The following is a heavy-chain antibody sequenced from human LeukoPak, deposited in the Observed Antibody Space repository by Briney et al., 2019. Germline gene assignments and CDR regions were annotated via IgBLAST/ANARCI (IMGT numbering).Heavy chain of an antibody. CDR1: GYTFTGYY. CDR3: ARLRERITIFGVVEN. D-gene: IGHD3-3*01. V-gene: IGHV1-2*02. J-gene: IGHJ4*02. Sequence: ASVKVSCKASGYTFTGYYMHWVRQAPGQGLEWMGWINPNSGGTNYAQKFQGRVTMTRDTSISTAYMELSRLRSDDTAVYCCARLRERITIFGVVENWGQGTLVTVSS. CDR2: INPNSGGT.